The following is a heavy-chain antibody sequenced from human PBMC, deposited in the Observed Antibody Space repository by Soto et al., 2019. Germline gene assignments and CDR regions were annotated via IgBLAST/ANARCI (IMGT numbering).Heavy chain of an antibody. D-gene: IGHD3-16*01. CDR1: VFTFSGYG. CDR2: ISYDGSNK. CDR3: AKDFGGTGGDYYYYYGMDV. V-gene: IGHV3-30*18. J-gene: IGHJ6*02. Sequence: XGSLGLSCAASVFTFSGYGMHWVRQAPGKGLEWVADISYDGSNKYYAASVKVRFTISRDNSKNTLYLQMHRLRAEDTAVYYCAKDFGGTGGDYYYYYGMDVWGQGTTVTVSS.